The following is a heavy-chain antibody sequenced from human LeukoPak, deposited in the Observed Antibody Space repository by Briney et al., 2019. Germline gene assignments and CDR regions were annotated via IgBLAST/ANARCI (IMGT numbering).Heavy chain of an antibody. CDR1: GGSISSGGYY. J-gene: IGHJ4*02. Sequence: PSETLSLTCTVSGGSISSGGYYWSWIRQHPGKGLEWIGYIYYNGSTYYNPSLKSRVTISVDTSKNQFSLKLSSVTAADTAVYYCASSMVVTAIFVWGQGTLVTVSS. CDR2: IYYNGST. D-gene: IGHD2-21*02. V-gene: IGHV4-31*03. CDR3: ASSMVVTAIFV.